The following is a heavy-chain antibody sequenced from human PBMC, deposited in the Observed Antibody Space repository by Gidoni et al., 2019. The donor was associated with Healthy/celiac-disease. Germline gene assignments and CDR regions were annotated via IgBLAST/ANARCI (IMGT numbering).Heavy chain of an antibody. CDR3: ATKPSGTYHFDF. Sequence: QLQLQESGPGLVKPSETLSLTCRVSGGSISSSSYYWGWIRQPPGKGLEWIGSIYYSGSTYYNPSLKSRVTISVDTSKNQFSLKLSSVTAADTAVYYCATKPSGTYHFDFWGQGTLVTVSS. J-gene: IGHJ4*02. CDR1: GGSISSSSYY. V-gene: IGHV4-39*01. D-gene: IGHD1-26*01. CDR2: IYYSGST.